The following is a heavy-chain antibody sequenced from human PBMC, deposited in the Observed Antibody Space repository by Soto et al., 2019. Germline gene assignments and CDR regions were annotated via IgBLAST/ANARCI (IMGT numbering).Heavy chain of an antibody. J-gene: IGHJ3*02. D-gene: IGHD3-10*01. CDR1: GFTFSNYY. V-gene: IGHV3-11*01. Sequence: PGGSLRLSCAASGFTFSNYYMHWIRQAPGKGLEWVSYISNSGSTIYDADSVKGRFTISRDNAKNSLYLQMNSLRVEDTAVYYCARDALFSPSGKVDAFDIWGQGTMVTVSS. CDR3: ARDALFSPSGKVDAFDI. CDR2: ISNSGSTI.